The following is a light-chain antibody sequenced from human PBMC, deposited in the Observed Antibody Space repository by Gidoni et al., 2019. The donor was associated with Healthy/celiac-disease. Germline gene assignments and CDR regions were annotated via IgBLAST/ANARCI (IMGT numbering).Light chain of an antibody. J-gene: IGKJ2*01. CDR3: QQYGSSTGYT. Sequence: EIVLTQYPGTLSLSPGERATLSCRASQSVSSSYLAWYQQKPGQAPRLLIYGASSRATGIPDRFSGSGSGTYFTLTISRLEPEDFAVYYCQQYGSSTGYTFGQGTKLEIK. CDR2: GAS. CDR1: QSVSSSY. V-gene: IGKV3-20*01.